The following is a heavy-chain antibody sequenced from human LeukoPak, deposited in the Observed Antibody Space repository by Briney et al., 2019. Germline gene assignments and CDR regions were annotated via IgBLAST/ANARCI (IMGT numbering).Heavy chain of an antibody. D-gene: IGHD3-3*01. Sequence: PSETLSLTCTVSGGSISSYYWSWIRQPAGKGLEWIGRIYTNGSTNYHPSLKRRVTMSVDTSKNQFSLKLSSVTAADRAVYYCASEGYYDFWGGPEVPEYFQHWGQGTLVTVSS. CDR1: GGSISSYY. CDR2: IYTNGST. V-gene: IGHV4-4*07. J-gene: IGHJ1*01. CDR3: ASEGYYDFWGGPEVPEYFQH.